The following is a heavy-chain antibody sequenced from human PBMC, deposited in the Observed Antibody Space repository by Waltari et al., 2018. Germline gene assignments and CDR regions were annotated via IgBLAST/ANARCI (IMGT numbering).Heavy chain of an antibody. CDR1: GFTFSNYE. CDR3: ARPSTEYFYYYYYMDV. V-gene: IGHV3-48*03. CDR2: ISNSGSTI. Sequence: EVQVVESGGGLVQPGGSLRLSCVASGFTFSNYEMNWVRQAPGKGLELFSYISNSGSTIYYADSVKGRFTISRDNAKNSLYLHMDSLRAEDTAVYYCARPSTEYFYYYYYMDVWGKGTTVTVS. J-gene: IGHJ6*03.